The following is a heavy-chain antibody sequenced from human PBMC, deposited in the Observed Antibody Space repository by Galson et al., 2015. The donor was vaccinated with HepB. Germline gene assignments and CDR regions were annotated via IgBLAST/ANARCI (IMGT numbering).Heavy chain of an antibody. CDR1: GGTFSSYA. V-gene: IGHV1-69*04. CDR2: IIPILGIA. CDR3: ARGDIHDY. D-gene: IGHD2-21*02. Sequence: SVKVSCKASGGTFSSYAISWVRQAPGQGLEWMGRIIPILGIANYAQKFQGRVTITADKSTSTAYMELSSLRSENTAVYYCARGDIHDYWGQGTLVTVSS. J-gene: IGHJ4*02.